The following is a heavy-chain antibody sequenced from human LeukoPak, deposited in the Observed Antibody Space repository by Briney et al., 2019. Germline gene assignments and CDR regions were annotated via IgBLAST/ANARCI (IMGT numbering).Heavy chain of an antibody. CDR2: ISSSGSTI. CDR3: ARDGDLAPDVPFDY. V-gene: IGHV3-48*03. CDR1: VFTFSSYE. J-gene: IGHJ4*02. D-gene: IGHD7-27*01. Sequence: GGSLRLSCAASVFTFSSYEMNWVRQAPGKGLEWVSYISSSGSTIYYVDSVKGRFTISRDNAKNSLYLQMNSLRAEDTAVYYCARDGDLAPDVPFDYWGQGTLVTVSS.